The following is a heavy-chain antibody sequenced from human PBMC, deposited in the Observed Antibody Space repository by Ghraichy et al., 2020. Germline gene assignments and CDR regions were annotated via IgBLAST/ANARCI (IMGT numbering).Heavy chain of an antibody. CDR1: GGSISSYY. Sequence: SETLSLTCTVSGGSISSYYWSWIRQPPGKGLEWIGYIYYSGSTNYNPSLKSRVTISADTSKNQFSLKLSSVTAADTAVYYCARVNALRDFWSGYYPATLDYWGQGTLFTVSS. J-gene: IGHJ4*02. CDR3: ARVNALRDFWSGYYPATLDY. V-gene: IGHV4-59*01. D-gene: IGHD3-3*01. CDR2: IYYSGST.